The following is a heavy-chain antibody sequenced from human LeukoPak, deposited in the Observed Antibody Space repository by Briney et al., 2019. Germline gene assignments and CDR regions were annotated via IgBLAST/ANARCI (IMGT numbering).Heavy chain of an antibody. CDR3: ARSYYDSSALDY. Sequence: GGSLRLSCAASGFTFSSYWMHWVRQAPGKGLVCVSRINSDGSSTSYADSVKGRFTISRDNAKNTLYLQMNSLRAEDTAVYYCARSYYDSSALDYWGQGTLVTVSS. J-gene: IGHJ4*02. D-gene: IGHD3-22*01. CDR2: INSDGSST. CDR1: GFTFSSYW. V-gene: IGHV3-74*01.